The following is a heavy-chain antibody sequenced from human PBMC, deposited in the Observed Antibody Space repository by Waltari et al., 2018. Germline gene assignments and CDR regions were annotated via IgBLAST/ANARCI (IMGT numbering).Heavy chain of an antibody. CDR2: IYYSGST. D-gene: IGHD4-4*01. V-gene: IGHV4-31*03. CDR1: GGSISSGGYY. CDR3: ARQTTVTVDDAFDI. Sequence: QVQLQESGPGLVKPSQTLSLTCPVSGGSISSGGYYWSRIRQHPGKGLEWIGYIYYSGSTYYNPSLKSRVTISVDTSKNQFSLKLSSVTAADTAVYYCARQTTVTVDDAFDIWGQGTMVTVSS. J-gene: IGHJ3*02.